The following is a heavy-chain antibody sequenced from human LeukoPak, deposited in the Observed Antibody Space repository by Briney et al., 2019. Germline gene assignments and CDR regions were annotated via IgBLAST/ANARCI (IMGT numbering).Heavy chain of an antibody. CDR3: ASTTRLQPFDY. CDR1: GFTFNNYG. Sequence: GGSLRLSCAASGFTFNNYGMHWVRQAPGKGLEWVAVISYDGSNKYYADSVKGRFTISRDNSKNTLYLQMNSLRAEDTAVYYCASTTRLQPFDYWGQGTLVTVSS. J-gene: IGHJ4*02. V-gene: IGHV3-30*03. CDR2: ISYDGSNK. D-gene: IGHD4-11*01.